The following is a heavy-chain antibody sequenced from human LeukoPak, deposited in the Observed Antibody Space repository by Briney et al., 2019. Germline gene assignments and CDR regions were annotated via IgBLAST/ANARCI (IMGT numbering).Heavy chain of an antibody. CDR3: ANGGSRRAPPYDAFDI. J-gene: IGHJ3*02. CDR1: GGSISSYY. CDR2: IYYSGST. D-gene: IGHD3-16*01. V-gene: IGHV4-59*01. Sequence: SSETLSLTCTVSGGSISSYYWSWIRQPPGKGLEWIGYIYYSGSTNYNPSLKSRVTISVDTSKNQFSLKLSSVTAADTAVYYCANGGSRRAPPYDAFDIWGQGTMVTVSS.